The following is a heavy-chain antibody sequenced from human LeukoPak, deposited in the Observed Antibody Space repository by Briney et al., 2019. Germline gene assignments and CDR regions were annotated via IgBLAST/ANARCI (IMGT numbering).Heavy chain of an antibody. J-gene: IGHJ5*02. Sequence: GGSLRLSCAASGFTFSSYAMRWVRQAPGEGLEGVSAIRGSGGSTYYADSVKGRFTISRDNSKNTLYLQMNRPRAEDTAVYYCAKDLFVDIVATFDPWGQGTLVTVAS. CDR2: IRGSGGST. CDR1: GFTFSSYA. V-gene: IGHV3-23*01. CDR3: AKDLFVDIVATFDP. D-gene: IGHD5-12*01.